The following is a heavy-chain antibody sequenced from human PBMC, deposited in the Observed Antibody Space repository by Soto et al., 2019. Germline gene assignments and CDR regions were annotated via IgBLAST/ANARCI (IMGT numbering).Heavy chain of an antibody. Sequence: GGSLRLSCAASGFTFNSYWMHWVRQALGKGLVWVSRIDRDGTDTNYADSVKGRFTISRDNAKNTLFLQMNSLTAEDTAVYYCARATTTVTTRPTLGYWGRGTLVTVSS. CDR3: ARATTTVTTRPTLGY. D-gene: IGHD4-17*01. CDR2: IDRDGTDT. CDR1: GFTFNSYW. V-gene: IGHV3-74*01. J-gene: IGHJ4*02.